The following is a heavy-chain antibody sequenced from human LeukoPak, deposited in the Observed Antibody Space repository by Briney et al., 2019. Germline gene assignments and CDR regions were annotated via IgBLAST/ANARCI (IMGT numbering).Heavy chain of an antibody. CDR1: GYTFTGYY. Sequence: ASVKVSCKASGYTFTGYYMHWVRQAPGQGLEWMGWINPNSGGTNYAQKFQGRVTMTRDTSISTAYMELSRLRSDDTAVYYCARGRLRGSSTSCYPFWGQGTLVTVSS. CDR3: ARGRLRGSSTSCYPF. V-gene: IGHV1-2*02. J-gene: IGHJ4*02. CDR2: INPNSGGT. D-gene: IGHD2-2*01.